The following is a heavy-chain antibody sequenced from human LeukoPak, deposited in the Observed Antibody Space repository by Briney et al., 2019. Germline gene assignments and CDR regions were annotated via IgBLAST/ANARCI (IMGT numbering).Heavy chain of an antibody. J-gene: IGHJ4*02. CDR1: GGSFSGYY. V-gene: IGHV4-34*01. CDR3: AGGGEHQGLGYFDY. Sequence: PSETLSLTCAVYGGSFSGYYWSWIRQPPGKGLEWIGEINHSGSTNYNPSLKSRVTISVDTSKNQFSLKLSSVTAADTAVYYCAGGGEHQGLGYFDYWGQGTLVTVSS. CDR2: INHSGST. D-gene: IGHD4-17*01.